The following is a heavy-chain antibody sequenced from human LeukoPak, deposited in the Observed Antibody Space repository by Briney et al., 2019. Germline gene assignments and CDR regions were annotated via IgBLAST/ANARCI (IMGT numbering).Heavy chain of an antibody. D-gene: IGHD2-8*01. J-gene: IGHJ2*01. CDR1: GRSLNSGDSY. Sequence: PSQALSLTCAVSGRSLNSGDSYWSWARQPPGTGLEWLGYINYNGTTYYNPSLESRLTMALDTSKNHFSLKLSSVTAADVAVYFCAGVDHCYFGLWGRGTLVTVAS. V-gene: IGHV4-30-4*01. CDR3: AGVDHCYFGL. CDR2: INYNGTT.